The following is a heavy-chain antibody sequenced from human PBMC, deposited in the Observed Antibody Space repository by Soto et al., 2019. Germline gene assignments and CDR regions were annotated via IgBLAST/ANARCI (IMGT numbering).Heavy chain of an antibody. CDR1: GGSISSYY. CDR3: AGGDIVATIYYY. D-gene: IGHD5-12*01. CDR2: IYYSGST. J-gene: IGHJ4*02. Sequence: SETLSLTCTVSGGSISSYYWSWIRQPPGKGLEWIGYIYYSGSTNYNPSLKSRVTISVDTSKNQFSLKLSSVTAADTAVYYCAGGDIVATIYYYWGQGTLVTV. V-gene: IGHV4-59*01.